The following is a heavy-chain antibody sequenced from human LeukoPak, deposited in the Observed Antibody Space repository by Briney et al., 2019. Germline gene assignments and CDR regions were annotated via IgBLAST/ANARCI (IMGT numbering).Heavy chain of an antibody. D-gene: IGHD1-7*01. Sequence: GGSLRLSCAASGFIFSNYWMTWVRQAPGKGLEWVANIKQDGSEKYYVDSVKGRFTISRDNAKNSLYLQMNSLRAEDTAVYYCARVEGITGTTIYYYYYMDVWGKGTTVTVSS. CDR2: IKQDGSEK. CDR3: ARVEGITGTTIYYYYYMDV. J-gene: IGHJ6*03. CDR1: GFIFSNYW. V-gene: IGHV3-7*01.